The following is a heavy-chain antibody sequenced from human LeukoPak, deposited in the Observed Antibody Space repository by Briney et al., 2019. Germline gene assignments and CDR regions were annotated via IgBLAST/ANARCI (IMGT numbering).Heavy chain of an antibody. CDR2: INHSGST. V-gene: IGHV4-34*01. Sequence: SETLSLTCAVYGGSFSDYFWSWIRQPPGKGLEWIGEINHSGSTKYNPSLKSRITISVDTSKNQFSLKLSSVTAADTAVYYCAIYDFWSSYHDYWGQGTLVTVSS. CDR3: AIYDFWSSYHDY. CDR1: GGSFSDYF. D-gene: IGHD3-3*01. J-gene: IGHJ4*02.